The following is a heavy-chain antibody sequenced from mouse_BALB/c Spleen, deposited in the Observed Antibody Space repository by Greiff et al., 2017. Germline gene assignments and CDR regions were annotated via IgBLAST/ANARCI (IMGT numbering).Heavy chain of an antibody. J-gene: IGHJ4*01. V-gene: IGHV1-54*01. CDR2: INPGSGGT. CDR1: GYAFTNYL. D-gene: IGHD2-14*01. CDR3: ARRVRRDYAMDY. Sequence: VQLQQSGAELVRPGTSVKVSCKASGYAFTNYLIEWVKQRPGQGLEWIGVINPGSGGTNYNEKFKGKATLTADKSSSTAYMQLSSLTSEDSAVYFCARRVRRDYAMDYWGQGTSVTVSS.